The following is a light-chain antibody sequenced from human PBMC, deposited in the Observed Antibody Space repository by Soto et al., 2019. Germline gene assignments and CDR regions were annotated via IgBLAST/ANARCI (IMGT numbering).Light chain of an antibody. J-gene: IGLJ3*02. CDR2: LNSDGSH. V-gene: IGLV4-69*01. CDR3: QTWGTGIIHGV. Sequence: QSVLTQSPSASASLGASVKLTCTLSSGHSSYAIAWHQQQPEKGPRYLMKLNSDGSHSKGDGIPDRFSGSSSGAERYLTIASLQSEDEADYYCQTWGTGIIHGVFGGGTKL. CDR1: SGHSSYA.